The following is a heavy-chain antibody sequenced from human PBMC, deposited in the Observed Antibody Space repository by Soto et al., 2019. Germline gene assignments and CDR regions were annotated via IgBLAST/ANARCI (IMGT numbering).Heavy chain of an antibody. CDR2: IYHSGST. Sequence: QVQLQESGPGLVKPSGTLSLTCAVSGGSISSSNCWSWVRQPPGKGLEWIGEIYHSGSTKYNPSLKSRITISVDKSKNQSALKLSSVNAADTAVYYCARVSGSYYYGMDVWGQGTTVTVSS. D-gene: IGHD1-26*01. V-gene: IGHV4-4*02. CDR1: GGSISSSNC. CDR3: ARVSGSYYYGMDV. J-gene: IGHJ6*02.